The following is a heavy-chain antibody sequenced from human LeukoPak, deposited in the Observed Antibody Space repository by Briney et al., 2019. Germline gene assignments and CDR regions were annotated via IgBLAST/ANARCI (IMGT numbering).Heavy chain of an antibody. D-gene: IGHD2-21*01. J-gene: IGHJ4*02. Sequence: GWSLRLSCAASGFTFSSYWMHWVRQAPGKGLDWFSRINRDGSGTSYADSVKVRFTISRDNAKNTLYLQMNSLRAEDTAVYYCARDRWALFHFDYWGQGTLVTVSS. CDR2: INRDGSGT. CDR1: GFTFSSYW. V-gene: IGHV3-74*01. CDR3: ARDRWALFHFDY.